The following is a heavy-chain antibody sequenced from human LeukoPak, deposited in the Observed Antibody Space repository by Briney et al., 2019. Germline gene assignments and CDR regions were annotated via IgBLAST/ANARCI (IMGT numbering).Heavy chain of an antibody. Sequence: GGSLRLSCAASGFTFSSYGMHWVRQAPGKGLEWVAVIWYDGSNKYYADSVKGRFTISRDNSKNTLYLQMNSLRAEDTAVYYCARDSGDSSGYCLDYWGQGTLVTVSS. CDR1: GFTFSSYG. CDR2: IWYDGSNK. D-gene: IGHD3-22*01. CDR3: ARDSGDSSGYCLDY. J-gene: IGHJ4*02. V-gene: IGHV3-33*01.